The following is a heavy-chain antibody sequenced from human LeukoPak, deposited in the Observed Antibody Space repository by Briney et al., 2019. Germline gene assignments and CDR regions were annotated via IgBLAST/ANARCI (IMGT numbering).Heavy chain of an antibody. Sequence: SGTLSLTCTVSGGFARGHYWTWVRRPPGKGLEWIGYVQHSGTADYNSSLKGRVTMSVDTSKSQFTLTLKSVTAADTAIYFCARDRYANSPNRDYFYMDVWGGGAAVTVSS. CDR1: GGFARGHY. V-gene: IGHV4-59*02. D-gene: IGHD2-2*01. CDR2: VQHSGTA. J-gene: IGHJ6*03. CDR3: ARDRYANSPNRDYFYMDV.